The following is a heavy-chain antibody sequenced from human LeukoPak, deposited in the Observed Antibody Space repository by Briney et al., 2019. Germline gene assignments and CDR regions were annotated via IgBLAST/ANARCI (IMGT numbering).Heavy chain of an antibody. Sequence: PSETLSLTCTVSGGSIISYYCSWIRQPPGQGLEWIGYIYYSGSPNYNTSLKSRVTISVDRSKTQFSLKLTSVTSADTAVYYCAIGEIYFDYWGQGTLVTVSS. CDR3: AIGEIYFDY. CDR2: IYYSGSP. CDR1: GGSIISYY. V-gene: IGHV4-59*01. J-gene: IGHJ4*02. D-gene: IGHD5-24*01.